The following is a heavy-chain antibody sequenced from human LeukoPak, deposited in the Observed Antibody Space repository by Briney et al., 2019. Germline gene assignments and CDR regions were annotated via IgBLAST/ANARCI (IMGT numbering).Heavy chain of an antibody. V-gene: IGHV3-11*01. CDR1: GFAFSDYY. D-gene: IGHD3-10*01. CDR3: ARDRSSGGAFDI. Sequence: PGGSLRLSCAGSGFAFSDYYMTWIRQAPGKGLEWISYITSSGSTIHYADSVKGRFTISRDNAKNSEYLEMNDLRLEDTALYYCARDRSSGGAFDIWGRGTMVTVSS. J-gene: IGHJ3*02. CDR2: ITSSGSTI.